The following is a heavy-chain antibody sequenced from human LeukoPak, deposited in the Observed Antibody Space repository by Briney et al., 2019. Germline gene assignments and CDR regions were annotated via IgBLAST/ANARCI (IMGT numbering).Heavy chain of an antibody. CDR1: LDSVSSDITA. V-gene: IGHV6-1*01. CDR2: TYYNSRWSN. CDR3: ARGYMKSGFDP. J-gene: IGHJ5*02. D-gene: IGHD1-1*01. Sequence: SQTLSLTCAISLDSVSSDITAGNWIRQSPSRGLECLGRTYYNSRWSNDYAVSVESRITINPDTTRNQFSLQLKSVTAEDTAVYYCARGYMKSGFDPWGQGTLVTVSS.